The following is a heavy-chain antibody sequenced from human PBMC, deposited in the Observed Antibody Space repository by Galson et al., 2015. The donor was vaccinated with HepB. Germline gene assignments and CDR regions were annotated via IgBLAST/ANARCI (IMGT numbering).Heavy chain of an antibody. V-gene: IGHV1-8*01. D-gene: IGHD2-2*01. J-gene: IGHJ6*02. CDR3: ARGVVPAGMDYYYYYGMDV. CDR1: GYTFTSYD. CDR2: MNPNSANT. Sequence: SVKVSCKASGYTFTSYDINWVRQATGQGLEWMGWMNPNSANTGYAQKFQGRVTMTRNTSISTAYMELSSLRSEDTAVYYCARGVVPAGMDYYYYYGMDVWGQGTTVTVS.